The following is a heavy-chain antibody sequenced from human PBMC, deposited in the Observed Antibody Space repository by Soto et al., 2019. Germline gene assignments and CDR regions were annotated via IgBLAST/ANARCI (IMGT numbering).Heavy chain of an antibody. CDR2: IYYSDST. Sequence: SETLSLTCAVSGGSISSGGYSWSWIRQPPGKGLEWIGYIYYSDSTNYNPSLKSRVTISVDTSKNQFSLKLSSVTAADTAVYYCARRYSSAFDIWGQGTMVTVSS. D-gene: IGHD6-13*01. CDR3: ARRYSSAFDI. CDR1: GGSISSGGYS. V-gene: IGHV4-61*08. J-gene: IGHJ3*02.